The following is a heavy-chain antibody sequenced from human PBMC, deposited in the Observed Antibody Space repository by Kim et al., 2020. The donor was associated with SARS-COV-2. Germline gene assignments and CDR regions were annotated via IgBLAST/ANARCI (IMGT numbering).Heavy chain of an antibody. CDR3: ARERRDYYYYYGMDV. V-gene: IGHV3-21*01. CDR1: GFTFSSYS. J-gene: IGHJ6*02. CDR2: ISSSSSYI. Sequence: GGSLRLSCAASGFTFSSYSMNWVRQAPGKGLEWVSSISSSSSYIYYADSVKGRFTISRDNAKNSLYLQMNSLRAEDTAVYYYARERRDYYYYYGMDVWGQGTTVTVSS.